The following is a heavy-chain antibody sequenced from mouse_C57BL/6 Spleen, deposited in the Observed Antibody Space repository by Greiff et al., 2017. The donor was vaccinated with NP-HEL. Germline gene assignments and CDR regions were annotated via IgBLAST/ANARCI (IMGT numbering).Heavy chain of an antibody. Sequence: VQLKESGAELVRPGASVKLSCTASGFNIKDDYMHWVKQRPEQGLEWIGWIDPENGDTEYASKFQGKATITADTSSNTAYLQLSSLTSEDTAVYYCTVFTTDYAMDYWGQGTSVTVSS. CDR3: TVFTTDYAMDY. CDR1: GFNIKDDY. J-gene: IGHJ4*01. V-gene: IGHV14-4*01. CDR2: IDPENGDT. D-gene: IGHD1-1*01.